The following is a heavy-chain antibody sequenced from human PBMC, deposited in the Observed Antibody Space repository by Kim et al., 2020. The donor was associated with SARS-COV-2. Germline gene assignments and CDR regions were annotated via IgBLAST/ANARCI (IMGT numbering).Heavy chain of an antibody. J-gene: IGHJ6*03. CDR3: ARLGGRLYYYMDV. V-gene: IGHV4-59*08. CDR1: GGSINNYY. Sequence: SETLSLTCTVSGGSINNYYWTWIRQPPGKGLEWIGYMYYTGSTNYNPSLKSRVTMSVDTSQNQFSLRLNSVTAADTAVYYCARLGGRLYYYMDVWGKGTT. CDR2: MYYTGST.